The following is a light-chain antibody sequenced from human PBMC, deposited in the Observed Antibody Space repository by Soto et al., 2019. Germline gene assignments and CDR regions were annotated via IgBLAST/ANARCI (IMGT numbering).Light chain of an antibody. Sequence: MVLTQSPGNLSLSPGERATLSCRASQTVSRMYLSWFQQKPGQAPRLLIYGTSTRATGIPVRFSGSGSGTDFTLTISSLQPEDFAVYFCHQDFNLPWTFGQGTNVDIK. V-gene: IGKV3D-7*01. J-gene: IGKJ1*01. CDR3: HQDFNLPWT. CDR1: QTVSRMY. CDR2: GTS.